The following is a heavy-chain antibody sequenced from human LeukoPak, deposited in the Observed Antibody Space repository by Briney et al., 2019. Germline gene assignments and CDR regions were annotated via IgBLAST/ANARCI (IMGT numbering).Heavy chain of an antibody. Sequence: GGSLRLSCAASGFTFSSYEMNWVRQAPGKGLEWVSYISSSGSTIYYADSVKGRFTISRDNAKNSLYLQMNSLRAEDTAVYYCARDDITIFGVVIKGDYWGQGTLVTVSS. J-gene: IGHJ4*02. V-gene: IGHV3-48*03. CDR3: ARDDITIFGVVIKGDY. CDR1: GFTFSSYE. D-gene: IGHD3-3*01. CDR2: ISSSGSTI.